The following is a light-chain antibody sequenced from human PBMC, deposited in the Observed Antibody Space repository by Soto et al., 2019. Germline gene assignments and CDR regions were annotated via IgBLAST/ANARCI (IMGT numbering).Light chain of an antibody. CDR1: QSISSY. V-gene: IGKV1-39*01. Sequence: DIQMTQSPSSLSASVGDRVTITCRSSQSISSYLNWYQQKPGKAPNLLIYAASSLQSGVPSRSSGSGSGTDFTLTISSLQPEDFATYHCQQSYSTPRTFGGGTKVDIK. J-gene: IGKJ4*01. CDR3: QQSYSTPRT. CDR2: AAS.